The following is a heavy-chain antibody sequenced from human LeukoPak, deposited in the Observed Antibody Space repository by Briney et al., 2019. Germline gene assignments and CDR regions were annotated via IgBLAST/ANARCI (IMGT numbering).Heavy chain of an antibody. CDR3: ASTTVRSGY. J-gene: IGHJ4*02. V-gene: IGHV4-38-2*01. CDR2: IYRSGST. D-gene: IGHD4-17*01. Sequence: SETLSLTCAVSGYSISSGYYWGWIRQSPGKGLEWIGSIYRSGSTYYNPSLKSRVTISLDTSKNQYSLKLTSVTAADTAVYYCASTTVRSGYWGQGTLVTVSS. CDR1: GYSISSGYY.